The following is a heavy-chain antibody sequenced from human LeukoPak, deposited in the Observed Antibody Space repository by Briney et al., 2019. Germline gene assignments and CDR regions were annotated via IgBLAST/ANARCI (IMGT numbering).Heavy chain of an antibody. V-gene: IGHV4-59*01. J-gene: IGHJ5*02. CDR1: GGSISSYY. CDR3: ARGQPYDFWSGYAPGWFDP. Sequence: SETLSLTCTVSGGSISSYYWSWIRQPPGKGLEWIGYIYYSGSTNYGPSLKSRVTISVDTSKNQFSLKLSSVTAADTAVYYCARGQPYDFWSGYAPGWFDPWGQGTLVTVSS. CDR2: IYYSGST. D-gene: IGHD3-3*01.